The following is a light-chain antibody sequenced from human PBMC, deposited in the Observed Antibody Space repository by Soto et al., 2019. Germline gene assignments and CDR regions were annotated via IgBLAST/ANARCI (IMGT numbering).Light chain of an antibody. Sequence: QSALTQPASVSGSPGQSITISCTGTTSDVGAYDYVSWYQHYPGKAPKLIIYDVIYRPSGVSNRFSASKSGNTASLTISGLQAEDEADYYCSSYTGTTTLAVFGGGTRLTVL. CDR3: SSYTGTTTLAV. J-gene: IGLJ2*01. V-gene: IGLV2-14*03. CDR1: TSDVGAYDY. CDR2: DVI.